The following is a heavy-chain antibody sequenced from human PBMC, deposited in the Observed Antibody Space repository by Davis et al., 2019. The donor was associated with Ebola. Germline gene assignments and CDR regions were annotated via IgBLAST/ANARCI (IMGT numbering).Heavy chain of an antibody. CDR3: VRDGRDAYNYHDY. CDR1: GFTFDDYG. V-gene: IGHV3-48*03. J-gene: IGHJ4*02. D-gene: IGHD5-24*01. CDR2: VLSSGSPS. Sequence: GESLKISCAASGFTFDDYGMNWVRQAPGKGLEWVSFVLSSGSPSHYADSVKGRFTVSRANAKNILYLEMNSLRVEDTAVYFCVRDGRDAYNYHDYWGQGTLVTVSS.